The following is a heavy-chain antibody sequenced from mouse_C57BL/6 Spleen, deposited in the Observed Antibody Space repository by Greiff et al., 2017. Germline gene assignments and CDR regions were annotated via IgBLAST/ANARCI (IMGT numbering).Heavy chain of an antibody. CDR1: GFNIKDYY. D-gene: IGHD1-1*01. Sequence: EVKLMESGAELVKPGASVKLSCTASGFNIKDYYMHWVKQRTEQGLEWIGRIDPEDGEPKYAPKFQGKATITADTSSNTAYLQLSSLTSEDTAVYYCARGYYGSSYDWYFDVWGTGTTVTVSS. CDR2: IDPEDGEP. J-gene: IGHJ1*03. CDR3: ARGYYGSSYDWYFDV. V-gene: IGHV14-2*01.